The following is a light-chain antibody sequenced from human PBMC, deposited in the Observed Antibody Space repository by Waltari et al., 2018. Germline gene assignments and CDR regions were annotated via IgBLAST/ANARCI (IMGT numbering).Light chain of an antibody. J-gene: IGLJ3*02. V-gene: IGLV1-47*01. CDR1: TSNIGSYH. CDR3: AAWDDSLTAWL. Sequence: QSGLTQSPSVSGTPGQRVTISCSGSTSNIGSYHVYWYQQLHGAAPKLLIYRNDQRPSGVPDRFSGSKSVTSASLAISGLRSEDEAFYYCAAWDDSLTAWLFGGGTKLTVL. CDR2: RND.